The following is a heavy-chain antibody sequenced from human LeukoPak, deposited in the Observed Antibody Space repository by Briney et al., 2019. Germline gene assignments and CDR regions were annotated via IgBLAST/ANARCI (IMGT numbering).Heavy chain of an antibody. V-gene: IGHV4-34*01. D-gene: IGHD6-25*01. Sequence: SETLSLTCAVHGASFSGYSWSWVRQPPGKGLEWIGEVNRVGNTIYNPSLMSRVTISIDTSTTQFSLRLTSVTVADTAVYFCARERVVSDYNWFDPWGQGTLVTVSS. CDR1: GASFSGYS. CDR2: VNRVGNT. CDR3: ARERVVSDYNWFDP. J-gene: IGHJ5*02.